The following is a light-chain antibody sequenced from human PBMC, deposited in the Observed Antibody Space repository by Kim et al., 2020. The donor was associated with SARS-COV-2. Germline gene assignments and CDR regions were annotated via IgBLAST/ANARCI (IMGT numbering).Light chain of an antibody. V-gene: IGLV1-40*01. CDR1: RSNSGAGYD. CDR3: QSYDSSLSVV. CDR2: GNS. Sequence: GQRVTITCTRSRSNSGAGYDVPWYQQLPGTAPNLLIYGNSNRPSGVPDRFSGSKSGTSASLDITGLQAEDEADYYCQSYDSSLSVVFGGGTKLTVL. J-gene: IGLJ2*01.